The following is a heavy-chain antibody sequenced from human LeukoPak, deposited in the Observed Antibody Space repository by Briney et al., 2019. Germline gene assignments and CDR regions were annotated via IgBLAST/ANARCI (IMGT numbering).Heavy chain of an antibody. J-gene: IGHJ4*02. CDR2: ISGSGAGT. D-gene: IGHD1-26*01. Sequence: GGSLRLSCAASGFTFSSYAMSWVRQAPGKGLEWVSAISGSGAGTYYADSVKGRFTISRGNSKNTLYLQMNSLRAEDAAIYYCAKVNSGSYYDYFDYWGQGTLVTVSS. V-gene: IGHV3-23*01. CDR3: AKVNSGSYYDYFDY. CDR1: GFTFSSYA.